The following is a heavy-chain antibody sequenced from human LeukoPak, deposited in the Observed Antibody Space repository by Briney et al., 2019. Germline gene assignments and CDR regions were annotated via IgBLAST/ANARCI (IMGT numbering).Heavy chain of an antibody. V-gene: IGHV3-53*01. CDR1: GGSISSYY. J-gene: IGHJ4*02. CDR2: IYSGGST. CDR3: ARDRSATDY. Sequence: PSETLSLTCTVSGGSISSYYWSWVRQAPGKGLEWVSVIYSGGSTYYADSVKGRFTISGDNAKNSLYLQMNSLRAEDTAVYCCARDRSATDYWGQGTLVTVSS.